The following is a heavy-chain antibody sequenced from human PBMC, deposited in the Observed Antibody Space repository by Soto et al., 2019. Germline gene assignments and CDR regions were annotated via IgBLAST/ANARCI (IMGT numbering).Heavy chain of an antibody. D-gene: IGHD5-12*01. Sequence: GGSLRLSCAASGFTVSSNYMSWVRQAPGKGLEWVSVIYSGGSTYYADSVKGRFTISRDNSKNTLYLQMNSLRAEDTAVYYCARDTGGGYDLGGGYYYYYYMDVWGKGTTVTVSS. CDR3: ARDTGGGYDLGGGYYYYYYMDV. CDR1: GFTVSSNY. J-gene: IGHJ6*03. V-gene: IGHV3-66*01. CDR2: IYSGGST.